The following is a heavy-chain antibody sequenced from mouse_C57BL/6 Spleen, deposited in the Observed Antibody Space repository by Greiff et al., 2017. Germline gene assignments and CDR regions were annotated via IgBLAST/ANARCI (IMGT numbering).Heavy chain of an antibody. Sequence: EVQRVESEGGLVQPGSSMKLSCTASGFTFSDYYMAWVRQVPEKGLEWVANINYDGSSTYYLDSLKSRFIISRDNAKNILYLQMSSLKSEDTATYYCARDRRGTYAMDYWGQGTSVTVSS. J-gene: IGHJ4*01. CDR1: GFTFSDYY. D-gene: IGHD3-3*01. CDR3: ARDRRGTYAMDY. CDR2: INYDGSST. V-gene: IGHV5-16*01.